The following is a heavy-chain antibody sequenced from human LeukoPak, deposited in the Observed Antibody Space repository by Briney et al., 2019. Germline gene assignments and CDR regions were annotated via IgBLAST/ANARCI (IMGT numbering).Heavy chain of an antibody. J-gene: IGHJ4*02. Sequence: PSETLSLTCTVSGDSISSYYWSWIRQPPGKGLEWIGYIYYSGSTNYNPSLKSRVTISVDTSKNQFSLKLNSVTAADTAVYYCARESYHSNGANFDYWGQGTLVTVSS. CDR3: ARESYHSNGANFDY. V-gene: IGHV4-59*01. D-gene: IGHD5-18*01. CDR1: GDSISSYY. CDR2: IYYSGST.